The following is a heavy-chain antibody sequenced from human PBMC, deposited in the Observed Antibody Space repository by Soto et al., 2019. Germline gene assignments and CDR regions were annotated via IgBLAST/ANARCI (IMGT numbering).Heavy chain of an antibody. D-gene: IGHD2-8*01. V-gene: IGHV5-51*01. CDR1: GYSFSSNW. CDR2: IYPGDSDT. CDR3: ATSMVADYAFDF. J-gene: IGHJ3*01. Sequence: GESLKISCKGSGYSFSSNWIGWVCQMPGKGLEWMGIIYPGDSDTRYTPSFQGRVTISADKSISTAYLQWSSLKASDTAMYYCATSMVADYAFDFWGQGTMVTVSS.